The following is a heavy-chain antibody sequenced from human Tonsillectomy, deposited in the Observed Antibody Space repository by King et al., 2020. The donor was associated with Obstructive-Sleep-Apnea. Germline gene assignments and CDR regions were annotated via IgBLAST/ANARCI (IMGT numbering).Heavy chain of an antibody. D-gene: IGHD4-17*01. CDR2: IRQDGSEK. Sequence: QLVQSGGGLVQPGGSLRLSCAGSGFTFSSYWMSWVRQAPGKGLEWVANIRQDGSEKYYVDSGKGRFTISRHNGKNSMYLQMNSLRAEDTAVYYCARDSDYGDQAEYFQYWGQGTLVTVSS. J-gene: IGHJ1*01. V-gene: IGHV3-7*03. CDR1: GFTFSSYW. CDR3: ARDSDYGDQAEYFQY.